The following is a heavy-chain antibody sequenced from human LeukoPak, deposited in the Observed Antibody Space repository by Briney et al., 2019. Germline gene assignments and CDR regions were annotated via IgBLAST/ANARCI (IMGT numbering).Heavy chain of an antibody. Sequence: PGGSLRLSCAASGFNFANHAMSWVRQTPGKGLEWVSAISGGGDITYYADSVTGRFTISRDNSKDTLFLQMHSLRPGDTAVYYCARDSEVVVAATSYYFDYWGQGTLVTVSS. J-gene: IGHJ4*02. CDR3: ARDSEVVVAATSYYFDY. CDR2: ISGGGDIT. D-gene: IGHD2-15*01. CDR1: GFNFANHA. V-gene: IGHV3-23*01.